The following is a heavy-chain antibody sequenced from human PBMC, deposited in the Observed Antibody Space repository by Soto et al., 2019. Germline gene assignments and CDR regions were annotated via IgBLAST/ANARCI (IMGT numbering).Heavy chain of an antibody. CDR2: IIPIFGKA. Sequence: GASVKVSCKASGITFSSYAMHWVRQAPGQRLEWMGGIIPIFGKANYAQKFQGRVTITADESTSTAYMELSSLRSEDTAVYYCARNDHYYDILTGYSSPGEQYYFDYWAQGTLVTVSS. CDR3: ARNDHYYDILTGYSSPGEQYYFDY. J-gene: IGHJ4*02. CDR1: GITFSSYA. D-gene: IGHD3-9*01. V-gene: IGHV1-69*13.